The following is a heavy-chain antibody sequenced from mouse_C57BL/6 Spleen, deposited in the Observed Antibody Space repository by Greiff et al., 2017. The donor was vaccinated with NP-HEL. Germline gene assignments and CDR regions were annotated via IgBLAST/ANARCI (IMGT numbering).Heavy chain of an antibody. J-gene: IGHJ2*01. CDR2: ISYDGSN. Sequence: EVKLQESGPGLVKPSQSLSLTCSVTGYSITSGYYWNWIRQFPGNKLEWMGYISYDGSNNYNPSLKNRISITRDTSKNQFFLKLNSVTTEDTATYYCARHWYFDYWGQGTTLTVSS. V-gene: IGHV3-6*01. CDR3: ARHWYFDY. CDR1: GYSITSGYY. D-gene: IGHD4-1*01.